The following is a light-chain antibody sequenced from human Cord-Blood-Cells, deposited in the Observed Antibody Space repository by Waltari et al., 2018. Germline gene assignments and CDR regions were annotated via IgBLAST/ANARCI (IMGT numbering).Light chain of an antibody. V-gene: IGKV3-15*01. Sequence: EIVLTQSPATLSVSPGERATPSCRASQSVSSNLAWYQQKPGQAPRLLIYGAATRATGIPARVSGSGSGTEFTLTISSLQSEDFAVYYCQQYNNWPLTFGGGTKVEIK. CDR1: QSVSSN. J-gene: IGKJ4*01. CDR3: QQYNNWPLT. CDR2: GAA.